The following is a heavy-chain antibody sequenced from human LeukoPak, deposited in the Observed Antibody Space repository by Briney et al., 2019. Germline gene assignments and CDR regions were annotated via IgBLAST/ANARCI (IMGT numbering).Heavy chain of an antibody. J-gene: IGHJ4*02. Sequence: ASVKVSCKASGYTFTGYHMHWVRQAPGQGLEWMGIINPSGGSTSYAQKFQGRVTMTRDTSTSTVYMELSSLRSEDTAVYYCASVAGGYGDYTLLYWGQGTLVTVSS. V-gene: IGHV1-46*01. CDR1: GYTFTGYH. D-gene: IGHD4-17*01. CDR3: ASVAGGYGDYTLLY. CDR2: INPSGGST.